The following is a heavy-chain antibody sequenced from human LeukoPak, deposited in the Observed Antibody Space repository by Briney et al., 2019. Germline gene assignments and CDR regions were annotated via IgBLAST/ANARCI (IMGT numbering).Heavy chain of an antibody. Sequence: ASVKVSCKASGYTFASNGISWVRQAPGQGLEWMGWISTNNGDTKYGKKFQGRVIMTTDTSTSTAYMEVRSLRSDDTAVYYCARDDDYNPLVHWGQGTLVTVSS. CDR1: GYTFASNG. D-gene: IGHD4/OR15-4a*01. J-gene: IGHJ4*02. V-gene: IGHV1-18*01. CDR3: ARDDDYNPLVH. CDR2: ISTNNGDT.